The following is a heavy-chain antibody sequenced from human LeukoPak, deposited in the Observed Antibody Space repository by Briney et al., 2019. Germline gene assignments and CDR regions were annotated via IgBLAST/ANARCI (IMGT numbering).Heavy chain of an antibody. CDR3: AREGRVDFWSGGLYYFDY. J-gene: IGHJ4*02. Sequence: SETLSLTCTVPGGPISSYYWSWIRQPAGKGLEWIGRNYTSGSTNYNPSLKSRVTMSVDPCKNQFALKLSSVTAADTAVYYCAREGRVDFWSGGLYYFDYWGQGTLVSVSS. CDR2: NYTSGST. CDR1: GGPISSYY. V-gene: IGHV4-4*07. D-gene: IGHD3-3*01.